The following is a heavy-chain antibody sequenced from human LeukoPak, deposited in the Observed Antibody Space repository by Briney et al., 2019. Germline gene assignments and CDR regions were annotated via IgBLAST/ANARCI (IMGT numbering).Heavy chain of an antibody. Sequence: SVKGRFTISRDNAKNSLYLQMISLRAEDTAVYYCARRSPNYYFDYWGQGTPVTVSS. J-gene: IGHJ4*02. V-gene: IGHV3-21*01. CDR3: ARRSPNYYFDY.